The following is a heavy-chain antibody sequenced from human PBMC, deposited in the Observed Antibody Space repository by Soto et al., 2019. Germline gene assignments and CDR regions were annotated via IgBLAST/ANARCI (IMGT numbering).Heavy chain of an antibody. Sequence: EVQLLESGGGLVQPGGSLRLSCAASGFTFSSYAMSWVRQAAGKGLEWVSAISGSGGSTYYADSVKGRFTISRDNSKNTLYLQMNSLRAEDTAVYYCAKDESSDFWSDPIHYYYYGMDVWGQGTTVTVSS. V-gene: IGHV3-23*01. J-gene: IGHJ6*02. CDR1: GFTFSSYA. CDR3: AKDESSDFWSDPIHYYYYGMDV. D-gene: IGHD3-3*01. CDR2: ISGSGGST.